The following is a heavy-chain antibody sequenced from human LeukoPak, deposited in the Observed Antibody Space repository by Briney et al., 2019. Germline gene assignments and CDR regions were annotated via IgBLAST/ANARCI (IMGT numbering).Heavy chain of an antibody. Sequence: SETLSLTCAVYGGSFSGYYWSWIRRPPGKGLEWIGEINHSGSTNYNPSLKSRVTISVDTSKNQFSLKLSSVTAADTAVYYCARGIRDIVVVVAATPNSVYYGMDVWGQGTTVTVSS. CDR3: ARGIRDIVVVVAATPNSVYYGMDV. J-gene: IGHJ6*02. CDR2: INHSGST. D-gene: IGHD2-15*01. CDR1: GGSFSGYY. V-gene: IGHV4-34*01.